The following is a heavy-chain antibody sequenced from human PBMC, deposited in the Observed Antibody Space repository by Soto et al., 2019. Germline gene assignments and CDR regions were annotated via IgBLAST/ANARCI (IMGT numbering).Heavy chain of an antibody. CDR1: RGTFSSYA. Sequence: ASVKVSCKASRGTFSSYAISWVRQAPGQGLEWMGGIIPIFGTANYAQKFQGRVTITADKSTSTAYMELSSLRSEDTAVYYCARDQSSGYLPDGTEVWGQQTTVNASS. CDR2: IIPIFGTA. D-gene: IGHD3-22*01. J-gene: IGHJ6*02. V-gene: IGHV1-69*06. CDR3: ARDQSSGYLPDGTEV.